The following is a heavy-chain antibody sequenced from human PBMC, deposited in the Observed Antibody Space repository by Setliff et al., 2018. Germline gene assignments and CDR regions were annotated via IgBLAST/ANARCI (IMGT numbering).Heavy chain of an antibody. CDR2: INHSGST. D-gene: IGHD2-21*01. CDR3: ARGLEGEDYFYYMDV. CDR1: SGSFSGYF. Sequence: PSETLSLTCAVYSGSFSGYFWSWIRQPPGKGLEWIGEINHSGSTNYNPSLKSRVTMSVDKSKNQFSLKLTSVTAADTAVYYCARGLEGEDYFYYMDVWGKGNTVTVSS. J-gene: IGHJ6*03. V-gene: IGHV4-34*01.